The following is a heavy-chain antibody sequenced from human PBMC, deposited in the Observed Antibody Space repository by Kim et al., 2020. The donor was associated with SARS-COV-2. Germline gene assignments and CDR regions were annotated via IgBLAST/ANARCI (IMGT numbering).Heavy chain of an antibody. CDR1: GYTFTSYG. CDR2: ISAYNGNT. V-gene: IGHV1-18*01. Sequence: ASVKVSCKASGYTFTSYGISWVRQAPGQGLEWMGWISAYNGNTNYAQKLQGRVTMTTDTSTSTAYMELRSLRSDDTAVYYCARDWIFTYYYDSSGYRGDACDIWGQGTMVTVSS. J-gene: IGHJ3*02. CDR3: ARDWIFTYYYDSSGYRGDACDI. D-gene: IGHD3-22*01.